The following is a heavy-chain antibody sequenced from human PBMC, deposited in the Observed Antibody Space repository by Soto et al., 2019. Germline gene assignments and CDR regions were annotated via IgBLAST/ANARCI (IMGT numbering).Heavy chain of an antibody. J-gene: IGHJ4*02. V-gene: IGHV1-69*01. D-gene: IGHD6-13*01. CDR1: GDLFNNYA. CDR2: ISPLFSTT. CDR3: AASPSVAAAGYFKF. Sequence: QVQLVQSGAEVKEPGSSVKVSCKATGDLFNNYAFNWVRQAPGQGLEWMGRISPLFSTTNYAQKFQGRVTIGADELTTIVNREVSNLEPEDTAMYYCAASPSVAAAGYFKFWGQETLVPVPP.